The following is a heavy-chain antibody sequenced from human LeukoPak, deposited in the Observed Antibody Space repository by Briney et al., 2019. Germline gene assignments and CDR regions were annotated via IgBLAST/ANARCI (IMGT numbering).Heavy chain of an antibody. CDR1: GFAFNTYA. CDR2: IWHDGSHK. J-gene: IGHJ4*02. CDR3: AREISGSGSYPDF. D-gene: IGHD3-10*01. V-gene: IGHV3-33*01. Sequence: GGSLRLSCAASGFAFNTYAMHWVRQAPGQGLERVALIWHDGSHKFYSNSVRGQFTISRDNSKNTVSLQMNNLRPEDTAVYYCAREISGSGSYPDFWGQGTLVTVSS.